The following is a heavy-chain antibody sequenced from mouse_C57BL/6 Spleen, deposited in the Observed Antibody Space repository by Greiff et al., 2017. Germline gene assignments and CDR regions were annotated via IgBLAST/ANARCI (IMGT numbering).Heavy chain of an antibody. Sequence: QVQLQQSGAELVMPGASVKLSCKASGYTFTSYWMHWVKQRPGQGLEWIGEIDPSDSYTNYNQKFKGKSTLTVDKSSSTAYMQLSSLTSEDSAVYYCARAPRQLRRVDYWGQGTTLTVSS. J-gene: IGHJ2*01. CDR2: IDPSDSYT. V-gene: IGHV1-69*01. D-gene: IGHD3-2*02. CDR3: ARAPRQLRRVDY. CDR1: GYTFTSYW.